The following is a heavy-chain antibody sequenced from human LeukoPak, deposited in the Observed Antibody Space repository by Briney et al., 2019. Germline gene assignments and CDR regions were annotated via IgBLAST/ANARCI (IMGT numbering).Heavy chain of an antibody. Sequence: SETPSLTCTVSGGSISSGDYYWSWIRQPPGKGLEWIGYIYYSGSTYYNPSLKSRVTISVDTSKNQFSLKLSSVTAADTAVYYCARDQETYLPKDWGQGTLVTVSS. V-gene: IGHV4-30-4*08. CDR2: IYYSGST. J-gene: IGHJ4*02. CDR3: ARDQETYLPKD. CDR1: GGSISSGDYY.